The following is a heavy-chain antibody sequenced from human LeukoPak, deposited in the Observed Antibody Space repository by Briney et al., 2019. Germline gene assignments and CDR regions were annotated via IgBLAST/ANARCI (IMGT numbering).Heavy chain of an antibody. J-gene: IGHJ3*02. CDR3: ARAEGTSIPSI. CDR2: MSISEHT. CDR1: GVSIRDYY. D-gene: IGHD1-1*01. Sequence: TPSETLSLTCTVSGVSIRDYYWSWIRQPADKRLEWIGRMSISEHTNYNPSLQSRVTMSVDPSKNQLSLRLTSVTAADTAVYYCARAEGTSIPSIWGQGTMVTVSS. V-gene: IGHV4-4*07.